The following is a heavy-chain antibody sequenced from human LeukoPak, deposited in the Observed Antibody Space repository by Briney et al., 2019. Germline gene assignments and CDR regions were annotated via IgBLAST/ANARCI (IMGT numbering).Heavy chain of an antibody. V-gene: IGHV3-64*01. CDR3: ARGRQDYNNGFDP. Sequence: PGGPLRLSCEASGFTLRTSAMFWVRQAPGKGLEYVSSISGDGGTISYANSVRARFTVSRDNSKNRLFLQMGSLRPDDTAVYYCARGRQDYNNGFDPWGQGTLVTVSP. CDR2: ISGDGGTI. J-gene: IGHJ5*02. CDR1: GFTLRTSA. D-gene: IGHD4-11*01.